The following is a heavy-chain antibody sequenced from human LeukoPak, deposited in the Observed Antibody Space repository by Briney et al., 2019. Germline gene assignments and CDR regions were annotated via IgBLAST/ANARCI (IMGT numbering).Heavy chain of an antibody. CDR3: ARVGHGSGSYYSFDY. CDR1: GYTFTSYY. D-gene: IGHD3-10*01. Sequence: ASVKVPCKASGYTFTSYYMHWVRQAPGQGLEWMGIINPSGGSTSYAQKFQGRVTMTRDTSTSTVYMELSSLRSEDTAVYYCARVGHGSGSYYSFDYWGQGTLVTVSS. CDR2: INPSGGST. V-gene: IGHV1-46*01. J-gene: IGHJ4*02.